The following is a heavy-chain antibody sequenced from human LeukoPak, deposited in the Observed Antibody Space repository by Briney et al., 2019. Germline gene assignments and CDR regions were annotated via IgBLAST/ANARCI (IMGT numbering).Heavy chain of an antibody. Sequence: SETLSLTCTVSGGSISSYYWSWIRQPPGKGLEWIGYIYYSGNTNYNPSLKSRVTISVDTSKNQFSLKLSSVTAADTAVYYCARSPLYEYDAFDIWGQGTMVTVSS. CDR3: ARSPLYEYDAFDI. J-gene: IGHJ3*02. V-gene: IGHV4-59*12. CDR2: IYYSGNT. D-gene: IGHD2-2*02. CDR1: GGSISSYY.